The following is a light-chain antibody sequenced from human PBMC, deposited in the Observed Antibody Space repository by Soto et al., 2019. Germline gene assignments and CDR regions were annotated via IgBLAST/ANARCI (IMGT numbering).Light chain of an antibody. CDR1: QSVSNY. J-gene: IGKJ1*01. Sequence: EVLMTQSPATLSVSPGERATLSCRASQSVSNYLAWYQQIPGQPPRLLIYGASTRATGIPARFSGSGSGTEFTLTISSLQSEDFAVYYCQQYNNWPRTFGQGTKVAIK. CDR3: QQYNNWPRT. CDR2: GAS. V-gene: IGKV3-15*01.